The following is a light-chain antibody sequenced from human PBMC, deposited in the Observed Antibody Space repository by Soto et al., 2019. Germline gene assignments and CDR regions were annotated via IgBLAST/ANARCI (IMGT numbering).Light chain of an antibody. CDR3: QQYAGSPST. CDR1: QTVTSNY. Sequence: EIVLTQSPGTLSLSPGERATLSCRASQTVTSNYLAWYQRKPGQAPRLLIYGASSRATDIPDRFSGSGSGTDFTLTITRLEPEDFAVYFCQQYAGSPSTFGQGTKADIK. V-gene: IGKV3-20*01. CDR2: GAS. J-gene: IGKJ1*01.